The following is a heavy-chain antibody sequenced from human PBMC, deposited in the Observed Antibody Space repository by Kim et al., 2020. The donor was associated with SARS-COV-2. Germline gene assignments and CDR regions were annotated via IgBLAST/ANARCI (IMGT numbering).Heavy chain of an antibody. J-gene: IGHJ4*02. V-gene: IGHV6-1*01. CDR3: ARKTDYFDS. CDR2: MWYI. Sequence: MWYIDYAQSVKGRITINPDTSKNQFSLRLNSVTPEDTAVYYCARKTDYFDSWGQGTLVTVSS.